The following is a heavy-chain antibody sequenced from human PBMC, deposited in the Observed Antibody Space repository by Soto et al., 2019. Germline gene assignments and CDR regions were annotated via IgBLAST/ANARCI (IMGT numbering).Heavy chain of an antibody. V-gene: IGHV4-31*03. CDR1: GGSISSGGYY. Sequence: SETLSLTCTVSGGSISSGGYYWSWIRQHPGKGLEWIGYIYYSGSTYYNPSLKSRVTISVDTSKNQFSLRLSSVTAADTAVYYCARDGYYGSGRPDYYGMDVWGQGTTVTVSS. D-gene: IGHD3-10*01. CDR3: ARDGYYGSGRPDYYGMDV. CDR2: IYYSGST. J-gene: IGHJ6*02.